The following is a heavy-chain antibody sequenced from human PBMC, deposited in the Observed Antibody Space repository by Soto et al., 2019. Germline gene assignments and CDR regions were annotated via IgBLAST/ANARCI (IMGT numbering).Heavy chain of an antibody. V-gene: IGHV4-39*01. J-gene: IGHJ5*02. CDR1: GGSISSSSYY. D-gene: IGHD3-3*02. CDR2: IYYSGST. CDR3: ASPKIAFYNWFDP. Sequence: QLQLQESGPGLVKPSETLSLTCTVSGGSISSSSYYWGWIRQPPGKGLEWIGSIYYSGSTYYNPSLKSRVTISVDTSKTQFSLKLGSVTAAATAVYYCASPKIAFYNWFDPWGQGTLVTVSS.